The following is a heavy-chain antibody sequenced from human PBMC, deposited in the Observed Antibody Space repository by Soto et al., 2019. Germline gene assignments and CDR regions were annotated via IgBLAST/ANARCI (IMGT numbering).Heavy chain of an antibody. CDR2: INDRGSI. J-gene: IGHJ2*01. D-gene: IGHD3-9*01. V-gene: IGHV4-34*01. Sequence: QVQLQQWGAGPLRPLETLSLTCGVSGGSFSGYYWAWIRQSPGKGLEWIGEINDRGSINYNPSLKSRCSSSLDTSKKHYSRILRSVTAADTAVYYCARESHDILTGPPWVWYFDLWGRGTLVTVSS. CDR3: ARESHDILTGPPWVWYFDL. CDR1: GGSFSGYY.